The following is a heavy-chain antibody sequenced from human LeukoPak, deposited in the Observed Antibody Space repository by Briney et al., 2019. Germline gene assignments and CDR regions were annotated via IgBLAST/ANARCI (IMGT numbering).Heavy chain of an antibody. CDR3: ARGIKTVTIFGVVIIPHSWFDP. Sequence: PSETLSLTCAVYGGSFSGYYWSWIRQPPGKGLEWIGEINHSGSTNYNPSLKSRVTISVDTSKNLFSPKLSSVTAADTAVYYCARGIKTVTIFGVVIIPHSWFDPWGQGTLVTVSS. CDR1: GGSFSGYY. V-gene: IGHV4-34*01. CDR2: INHSGST. D-gene: IGHD3-3*01. J-gene: IGHJ5*02.